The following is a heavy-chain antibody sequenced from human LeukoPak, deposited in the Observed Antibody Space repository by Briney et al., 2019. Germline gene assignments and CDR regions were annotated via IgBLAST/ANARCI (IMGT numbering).Heavy chain of an antibody. J-gene: IGHJ4*02. CDR2: INHSGST. CDR3: ARGGSSWYVPSNDVSRFDY. Sequence: SETLSLTCAVYGGSFSGYYWSWIRQPPGKGLEWIGEINHSGSTNYNPSLKSRVTISVDTSKNQFSMKLSSVTAADTAVYYCARGGSSWYVPSNDVSRFDYWGQGTLVTVSS. D-gene: IGHD6-13*01. V-gene: IGHV4-34*01. CDR1: GGSFSGYY.